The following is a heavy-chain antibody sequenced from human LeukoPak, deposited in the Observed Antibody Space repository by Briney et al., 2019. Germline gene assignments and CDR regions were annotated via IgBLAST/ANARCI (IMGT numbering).Heavy chain of an antibody. Sequence: GGSLRLSCAASVFTFSSYSMNWVRQAPGKGLEWVSPISSSSSYIYYADSVKGRFTIYRDNAKNSLYLRMNSLRAEDTAVYYCARDLDIVVVVAAIDYYYGMDVWGQGTTVTVSS. CDR2: ISSSSSYI. CDR3: ARDLDIVVVVAAIDYYYGMDV. CDR1: VFTFSSYS. V-gene: IGHV3-21*01. J-gene: IGHJ6*02. D-gene: IGHD2-15*01.